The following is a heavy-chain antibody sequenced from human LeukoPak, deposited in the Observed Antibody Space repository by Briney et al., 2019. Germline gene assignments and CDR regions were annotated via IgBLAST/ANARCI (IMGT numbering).Heavy chain of an antibody. V-gene: IGHV3-9*01. D-gene: IGHD3-22*01. CDR1: GFTFDDYA. CDR3: AKDSSGYLYYFDY. Sequence: GGSLRLSCAASGFTFDDYAMHWVRQAPGKGLEWVSGISWNSGSIGYADSVKGRFTISRDNAKNSLYLQMNSLRAEDTALYYCAKDSSGYLYYFDYWGQGTLVTVSS. J-gene: IGHJ4*02. CDR2: ISWNSGSI.